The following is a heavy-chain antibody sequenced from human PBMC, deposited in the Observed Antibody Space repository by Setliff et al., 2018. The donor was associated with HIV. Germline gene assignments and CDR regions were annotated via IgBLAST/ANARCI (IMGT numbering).Heavy chain of an antibody. Sequence: GASVKVSCKASGYPFTNFGITWVRQAPGQGLEWMGWISPYNGNTNYAPELHGRVTMTTDTSTSTASLELRSLRSDDTAVYYCARDRIPSKWLLESDYWGQGTLVTVSS. CDR1: GYPFTNFG. CDR2: ISPYNGNT. CDR3: ARDRIPSKWLLESDY. D-gene: IGHD3-22*01. J-gene: IGHJ4*02. V-gene: IGHV1-18*01.